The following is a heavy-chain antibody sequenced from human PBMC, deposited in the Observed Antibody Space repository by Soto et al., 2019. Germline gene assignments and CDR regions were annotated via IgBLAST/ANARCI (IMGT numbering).Heavy chain of an antibody. CDR3: ARLKVVWEIYGYFDL. J-gene: IGHJ2*01. Sequence: QVQLVQSGAEVKKPGSSVKVSCKASGDTFSTYAFSWVRQATGQGLERMGGIDPIFGSVDYTQKFQGRVTVTADEFTRTTYMELSSLRPEDTAVYYCARLKVVWEIYGYFDLWGRGTLVTVSS. CDR1: GDTFSTYA. CDR2: IDPIFGSV. D-gene: IGHD2-15*01. V-gene: IGHV1-69*12.